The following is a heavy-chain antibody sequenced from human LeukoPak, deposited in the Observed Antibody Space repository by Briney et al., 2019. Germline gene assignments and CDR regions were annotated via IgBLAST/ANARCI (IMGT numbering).Heavy chain of an antibody. CDR3: AKVLWHPSSCLDD. V-gene: IGHV1-18*01. D-gene: IGHD6-6*01. CDR1: GYTFTTYG. CDR2: ISAYNGNT. J-gene: IGHJ4*02. Sequence: ASVKVSCKASGYTFTTYGISWVRQAPGQGLEWMGWISAYNGNTNYAQKLQGRVTMTTDTSTSTAYMELRSLRSDDTAVYYCAKVLWHPSSCLDDWGQGTLVTVSS.